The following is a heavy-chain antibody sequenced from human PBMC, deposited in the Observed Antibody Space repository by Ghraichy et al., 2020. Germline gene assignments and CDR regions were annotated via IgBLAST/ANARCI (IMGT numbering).Heavy chain of an antibody. D-gene: IGHD2-2*01. CDR1: GGSLSNSSYY. CDR2: IYYSGSA. CDR3: ARGLLGYCSSISCYGFDY. J-gene: IGHJ4*02. V-gene: IGHV4-39*01. Sequence: SQTLSLTCTVSGGSLSNSSYYWGWIRQPPGKGLEWIGSIYYSGSAYYNPSLKSRVTISVDTPRNQFSLNLRSVTAADTAIYYCARGLLGYCSSISCYGFDYWGQGPLVTVSS.